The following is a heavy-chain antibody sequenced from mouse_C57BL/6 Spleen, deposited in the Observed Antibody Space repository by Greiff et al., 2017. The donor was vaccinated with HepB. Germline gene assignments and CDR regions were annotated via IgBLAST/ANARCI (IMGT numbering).Heavy chain of an antibody. CDR2: ISDGGSYT. D-gene: IGHD1-1*01. Sequence: EVQRVESGGGLVKPGGSLKLSCAASGFTFSSYAMSWVRQTPEKRLEWVATISDGGSYTYYPDNVKGRFTISRDNAKNNLYLQMSHLKSEDTAMYYCARERNYSGSSYEGYFDYWGQGTTLTVSS. CDR1: GFTFSSYA. J-gene: IGHJ2*01. CDR3: ARERNYSGSSYEGYFDY. V-gene: IGHV5-4*01.